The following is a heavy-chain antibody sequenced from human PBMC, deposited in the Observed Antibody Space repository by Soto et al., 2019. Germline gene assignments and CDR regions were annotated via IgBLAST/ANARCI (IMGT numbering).Heavy chain of an antibody. CDR2: IYYSGSP. J-gene: IGHJ6*02. D-gene: IGHD2-15*01. CDR1: GGSIRSSSYY. CDR3: ARHEDIVVVVAARGMDV. Sequence: QLQLQESGPGLVKPSETLSLTCTVSGGSIRSSSYYLGWIRQPPGKGLAWLGRIYYSGSPYYNPSLKNRVTISVDTSKNQFSLKLSSVTAADTAVYYCARHEDIVVVVAARGMDVWGQGPTFTVSS. V-gene: IGHV4-39*01.